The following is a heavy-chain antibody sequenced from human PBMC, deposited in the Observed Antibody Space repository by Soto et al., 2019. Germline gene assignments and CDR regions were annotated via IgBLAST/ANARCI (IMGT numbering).Heavy chain of an antibody. D-gene: IGHD3-10*01. V-gene: IGHV3-30*03. CDR2: ASDDGSET. Sequence: QVQLVESGGGVVQPGRSLILDCAASGFDFRSYGLHCVLQAPGRGTEWVAAASDDGSETYYADSAKGRFTVSKEISKNTGFLQRNARRQEDTALYVCVRDSGWPILNFDSWGQGTLVTVSS. CDR3: VRDSGWPILNFDS. J-gene: IGHJ4*02. CDR1: GFDFRSYG.